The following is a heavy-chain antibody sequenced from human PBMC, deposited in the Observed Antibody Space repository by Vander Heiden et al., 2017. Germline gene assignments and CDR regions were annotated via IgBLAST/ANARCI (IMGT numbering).Heavy chain of an antibody. CDR3: AKTDEDCSSSSCFGLFDY. D-gene: IGHD2-2*01. V-gene: IGHV3-23*01. CDR2: ISGSGGRT. CDR1: GFPLSTYA. J-gene: IGHJ4*02. Sequence: EVQLLESGGALVQPGGSLRLSCAASGFPLSTYAMSWVRQAPGKGLEWVAVISGSGGRTYYADSVKGRFTISRDNSKNTLYVQLNSLRAEDTAVYYCAKTDEDCSSSSCFGLFDYWGQGTLVTVSS.